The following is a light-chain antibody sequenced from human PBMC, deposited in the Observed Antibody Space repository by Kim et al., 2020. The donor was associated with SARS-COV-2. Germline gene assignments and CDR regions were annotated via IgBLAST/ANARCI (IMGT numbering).Light chain of an antibody. V-gene: IGLV3-19*01. Sequence: GQTVRRTCQGDSLRTYYTSWYQQKPGQAPVLVMFGRNNRPSGIPDRFSGSSSGNTAALTIAGAQAEDEADYYCNSRDISGNHVYAFGTGTKVTVL. CDR2: GRN. J-gene: IGLJ1*01. CDR3: NSRDISGNHVYA. CDR1: SLRTYY.